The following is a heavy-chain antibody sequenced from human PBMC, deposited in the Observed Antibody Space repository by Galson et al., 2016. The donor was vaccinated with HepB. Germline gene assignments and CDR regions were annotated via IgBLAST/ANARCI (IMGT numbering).Heavy chain of an antibody. J-gene: IGHJ4*02. Sequence: SVKVSCKASGGTFSSYAIYWMRQAPGQGLEWMGGIIPMFGRANYAQRFQGKVTITADESTGTAYMEMSSLRSDDTAVYYCARVDYYGSGTHYYFDYWGQGTLVTVSS. CDR2: IIPMFGRA. D-gene: IGHD3-10*01. CDR3: ARVDYYGSGTHYYFDY. CDR1: GGTFSSYA. V-gene: IGHV1-69*13.